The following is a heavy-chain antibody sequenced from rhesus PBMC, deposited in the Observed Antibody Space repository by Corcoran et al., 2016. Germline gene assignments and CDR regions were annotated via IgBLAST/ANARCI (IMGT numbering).Heavy chain of an antibody. CDR1: GFTFGSYA. J-gene: IGHJ6*01. D-gene: IGHD6-13*01. Sequence: QVQLVQSGAEVKKPGSSVKVSCKASGFTFGSYAISWVRQAPGNGLECMQVHIPVFGITNSAGKVQGRVTMTAATSTSTAYLELSSLRSEDTAVYYCARGWRAAGYGLDSWGQGVVVTVSS. V-gene: IGHV1-198*02. CDR3: ARGWRAAGYGLDS. CDR2: HIPVFGIT.